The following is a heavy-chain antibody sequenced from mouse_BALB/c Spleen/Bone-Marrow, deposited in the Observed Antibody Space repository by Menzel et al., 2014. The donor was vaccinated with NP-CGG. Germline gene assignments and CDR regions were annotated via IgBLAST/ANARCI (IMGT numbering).Heavy chain of an antibody. CDR2: IKYDSTN. Sequence: EVQLVESGPGLVIPSQSLSLTCSVTCYSITNNYYWNWIRQFPGNKLERMGYIKYDSTNNYNPSLKNRISITRDTSKNQFFLKLNSVTTEDTATYYCARDDGSTYGGDYFDYWGQGTTLTVSS. V-gene: IGHV3-6*02. CDR1: CYSITNNYY. D-gene: IGHD1-1*01. J-gene: IGHJ2*01. CDR3: ARDDGSTYGGDYFDY.